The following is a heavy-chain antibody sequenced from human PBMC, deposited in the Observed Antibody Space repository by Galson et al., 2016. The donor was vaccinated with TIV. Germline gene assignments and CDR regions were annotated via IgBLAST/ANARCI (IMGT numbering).Heavy chain of an antibody. J-gene: IGHJ4*02. D-gene: IGHD5-18*01. CDR3: SRAPGYSGYSYGYFDS. CDR1: GDSISSYW. V-gene: IGHV5-51*03. Sequence: QSGAEVKKPEESLRISCKASGDSISSYWVGWVRQIPGKGLEWMGIIYPRDSETRYSPSFQGQVTISADESISTVYLQWSSLKASDTAMYFCSRAPGYSGYSYGYFDSWAREPWSPSP. CDR2: IYPRDSET.